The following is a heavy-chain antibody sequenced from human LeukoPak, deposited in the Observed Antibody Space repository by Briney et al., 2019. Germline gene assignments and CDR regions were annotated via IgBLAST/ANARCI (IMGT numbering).Heavy chain of an antibody. D-gene: IGHD3-22*01. CDR3: AKGRAGNYYYDSSDY. Sequence: GGSLRLSCAASGFTFSSYWMHWVRQAPGKGLVWVPRINSDGSSTTYADSVKGRFTVSRDNAKNTLYLQMNSLRAEDTAVYYCAKGRAGNYYYDSSDYWGQGTLVTVSS. V-gene: IGHV3-74*01. CDR1: GFTFSSYW. J-gene: IGHJ4*02. CDR2: INSDGSST.